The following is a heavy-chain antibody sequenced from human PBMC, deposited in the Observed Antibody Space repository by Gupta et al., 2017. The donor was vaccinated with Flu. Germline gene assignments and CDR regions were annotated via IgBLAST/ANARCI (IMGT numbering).Heavy chain of an antibody. CDR2: ISGSGGST. CDR1: GFTFSSYA. D-gene: IGHD3-10*01. Sequence: EVQLLESGGGLVQPGGSLRLSCAASGFTFSSYAMSWVRQAPGKGLEWVSAISGSGGSTYYADSVKGRFTISRDNSKNTLYLQMNSLRAEDTAVYYCAKAPERVRGVIISGVYYGMDVWGQGTTVTVSS. CDR3: AKAPERVRGVIISGVYYGMDV. J-gene: IGHJ6*02. V-gene: IGHV3-23*01.